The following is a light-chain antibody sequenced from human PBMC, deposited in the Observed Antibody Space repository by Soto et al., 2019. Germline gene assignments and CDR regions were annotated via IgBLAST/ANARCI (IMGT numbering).Light chain of an antibody. J-gene: IGLJ2*01. CDR1: SSDVGCYNY. CDR2: DVS. CDR3: SSYTSSSTYVV. V-gene: IGLV2-14*01. Sequence: SALTQPSSVSGSPGQSVTLSCTGTSSDVGCYNYVSLYQQHPGKAPKLIIYDVSNRPSGVSNRFSGSKSGNTASLTISGLQAEDEADYYCSSYTSSSTYVVFGGGTKLTVL.